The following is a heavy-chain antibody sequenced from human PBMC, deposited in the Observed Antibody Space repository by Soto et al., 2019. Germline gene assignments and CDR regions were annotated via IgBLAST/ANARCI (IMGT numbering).Heavy chain of an antibody. CDR1: GGTFSSCA. CDR3: ARGREPGTVDF. J-gene: IGHJ4*02. Sequence: GASVKVSCKASGGTFSSCAISCVRQAPGQGLEWMGGIIPIFGTANYAQKFQGRVTITADESTSTAYMELSSLRSEDTAGYYCARGREPGTVDFCAQGTLVTVSS. CDR2: IIPIFGTA. D-gene: IGHD1-1*01. V-gene: IGHV1-69*13.